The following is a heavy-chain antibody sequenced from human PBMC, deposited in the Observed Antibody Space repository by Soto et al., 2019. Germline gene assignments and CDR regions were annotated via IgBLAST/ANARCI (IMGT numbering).Heavy chain of an antibody. V-gene: IGHV4-39*01. CDR2: IYFTGNT. D-gene: IGHD6-25*01. CDR3: AGQTFTIAAASYGRSNWFDP. Sequence: ETLSLTFTVSGGSITISSHFWFWVRQPPGKGLEWIGTIYFTGNTYYTPSLKSRLTMSIDTSKNEFSLRLNSVTAADTAVYYCAGQTFTIAAASYGRSNWFDPWGPGTLVTVSS. J-gene: IGHJ5*02. CDR1: GGSITISSHF.